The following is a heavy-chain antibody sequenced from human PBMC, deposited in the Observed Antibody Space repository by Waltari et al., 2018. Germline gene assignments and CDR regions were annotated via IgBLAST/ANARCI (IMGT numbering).Heavy chain of an antibody. CDR1: GGSLSTYS. CDR2: IYYSGST. D-gene: IGHD5-12*01. J-gene: IGHJ4*02. V-gene: IGHV4-59*01. CDR3: ARHPGILATSHRYFDY. Sequence: QVQLQESGPGLVKPSETLSLTCTVSGGSLSTYSWSWVRQPPGKGLEWIGYIYYSGSTYYNPSLKSRVTISVDTSKNHFSLRLSSVTAADTAVYYCARHPGILATSHRYFDYWGQGTLVTVSS.